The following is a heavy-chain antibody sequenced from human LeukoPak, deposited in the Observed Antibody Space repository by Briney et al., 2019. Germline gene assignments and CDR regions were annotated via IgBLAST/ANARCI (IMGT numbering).Heavy chain of an antibody. CDR1: GGSISTSSGYY. CDR3: ARLRGYTYGNPGY. D-gene: IGHD5-18*01. V-gene: IGHV4-39*01. CDR2: IYYTGDT. Sequence: SETLSLTCTVSGGSISTSSGYYWGWIRQPPGKGLEWIGSIYYTGDTYYNSSLKSRVTISVDTSKNQFALKLTSVTAADTALYYCARLRGYTYGNPGYWGQGSLVTVSS. J-gene: IGHJ4*02.